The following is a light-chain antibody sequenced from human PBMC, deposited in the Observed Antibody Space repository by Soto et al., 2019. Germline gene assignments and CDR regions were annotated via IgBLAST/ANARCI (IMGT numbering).Light chain of an antibody. V-gene: IGKV1-5*03. CDR1: QSLITW. CDR2: KAS. Sequence: DIQMTQSPTTLSASVGDRVTSTCRASQSLITWLAWYQQKPGKAPKLLIHKASTLGSGVPSRFSGSGSGTEFTLTISSLQPDDFATYYCQQYNAYPLTFGGGTQVEIK. J-gene: IGKJ4*01. CDR3: QQYNAYPLT.